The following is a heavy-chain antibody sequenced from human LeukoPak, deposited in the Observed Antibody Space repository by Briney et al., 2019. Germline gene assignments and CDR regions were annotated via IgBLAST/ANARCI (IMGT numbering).Heavy chain of an antibody. CDR2: ISGSGGST. CDR1: GFTFDDYT. Sequence: GGSLRLSCAASGFTFDDYTMHWVRQAPGKGLEWVSGISGSGGSTYYADSVKGHFTISRDNSKNTLYVQLNSLRAEDTAVYYCAKDRYSSTTCSPDYWGQGTLVTVSS. D-gene: IGHD2-2*01. V-gene: IGHV3-23*01. J-gene: IGHJ4*02. CDR3: AKDRYSSTTCSPDY.